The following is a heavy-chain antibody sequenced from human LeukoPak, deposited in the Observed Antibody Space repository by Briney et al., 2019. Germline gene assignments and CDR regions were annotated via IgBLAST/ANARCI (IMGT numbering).Heavy chain of an antibody. D-gene: IGHD1-1*01. J-gene: IGHJ4*02. CDR2: FSGSGGNT. CDR3: AQGARIGATGTYSDY. CDR1: GFIFNNFA. Sequence: GGSLRLSCAASGFIFNNFAMSWIRQAPGKGLQWVSRFSGSGGNTAYADSVKGRFTISRDNSKNTVSLQMNSLRAEDTAVYFCAQGARIGATGTYSDYWGQGTLVTVSS. V-gene: IGHV3-23*01.